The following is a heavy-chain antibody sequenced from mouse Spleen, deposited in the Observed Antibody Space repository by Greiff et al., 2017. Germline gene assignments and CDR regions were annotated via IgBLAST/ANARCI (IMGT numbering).Heavy chain of an antibody. CDR1: GYTFTSYD. CDR3: ARGNYDYGGVWFAY. Sequence: VQLQQSGPELVKPGASVKLSCKASGYTFTSYDINWVKQRPGQGLEWIGWIYPRDGSTKYNEKFKGKATLTVDTSSSTAYMELHSLTSEDSAVYFCARGNYDYGGVWFAYWGQGTLVTVSA. CDR2: IYPRDGST. J-gene: IGHJ3*01. D-gene: IGHD2-4*01. V-gene: IGHV1-85*01.